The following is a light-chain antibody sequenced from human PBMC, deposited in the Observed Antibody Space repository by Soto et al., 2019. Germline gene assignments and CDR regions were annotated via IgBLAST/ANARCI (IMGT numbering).Light chain of an antibody. J-gene: IGLJ1*01. V-gene: IGLV3-25*02. CDR1: ALPKQY. CDR3: QSADSSGTYQV. CDR2: KDS. Sequence: YELTQPPSVSVSPGQTARITCSGDALPKQYAYWYQQKPGQAPVLVIYKDSERPSGIPERFSGSSSGTTVTLTISGVQAEDEADYYCQSADSSGTYQVFGTGTKVTVL.